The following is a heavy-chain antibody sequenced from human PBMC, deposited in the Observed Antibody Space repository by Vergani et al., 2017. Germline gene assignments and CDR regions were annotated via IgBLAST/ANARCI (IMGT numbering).Heavy chain of an antibody. J-gene: IGHJ4*02. CDR1: GGTFSSYA. V-gene: IGHV1-69*17. D-gene: IGHD5-24*01. CDR2: IIPIFGIA. CDR3: TADTRLEMATIFAY. Sequence: QVQLVQSGAEVKKPGSSVKVSCKASGGTFSSYAISWVRQAPGQGLEWMGGIIPIFGIANYAQKFQGRVTITADKSTSTAYMELSSLRSEDTAVYYCTADTRLEMATIFAYWGQGTLVTVSS.